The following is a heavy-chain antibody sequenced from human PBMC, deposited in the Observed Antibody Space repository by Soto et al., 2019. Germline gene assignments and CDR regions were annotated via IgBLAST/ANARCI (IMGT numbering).Heavy chain of an antibody. D-gene: IGHD3-22*01. CDR1: GFTFSSYW. V-gene: IGHV3-7*04. Sequence: PGGSLRLSCAASGFTFSSYWMIWVRQAPGKGLEWVANIKQDGSEQYYVDSVKGRFTISRDNAKNSLYLQMNSLRAEDTAVYYCARFYYDSSGYLPSPYYYYYGMDVWGQGTTVTVSS. CDR2: IKQDGSEQ. CDR3: ARFYYDSSGYLPSPYYYYYGMDV. J-gene: IGHJ6*02.